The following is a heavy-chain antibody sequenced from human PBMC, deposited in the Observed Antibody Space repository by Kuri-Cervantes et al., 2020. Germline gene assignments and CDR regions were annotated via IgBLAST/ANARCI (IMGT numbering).Heavy chain of an antibody. V-gene: IGHV3-53*01. CDR2: IYSGGST. CDR3: ARGSGYRFVDY. Sequence: GESLKISCAASGFTVSSNYMSWVRQAPGKGLEWVSVIYSGGSTYYADSVKSRFTISRDNSKNTLYLQMNSLRAEDTAVYYCARGSGYRFVDYWGQGTLVTVSS. D-gene: IGHD5-18*01. J-gene: IGHJ4*02. CDR1: GFTVSSNY.